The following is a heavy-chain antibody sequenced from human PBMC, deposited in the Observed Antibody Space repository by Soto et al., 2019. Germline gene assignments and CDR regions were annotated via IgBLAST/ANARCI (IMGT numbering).Heavy chain of an antibody. J-gene: IGHJ6*03. CDR1: GFTFSSYA. Sequence: GGSLRLSCAASGFTFSSYAMSWVRQAPGKGLEWVSAISGSGGSTYYADSVKGRFTISRDNSKNTLYLQMNSLRAEDTAVYYCAKGGNGSSWYPEEVATDYYYMDVWGKGTTVTVSS. D-gene: IGHD6-13*01. CDR2: ISGSGGST. V-gene: IGHV3-23*01. CDR3: AKGGNGSSWYPEEVATDYYYMDV.